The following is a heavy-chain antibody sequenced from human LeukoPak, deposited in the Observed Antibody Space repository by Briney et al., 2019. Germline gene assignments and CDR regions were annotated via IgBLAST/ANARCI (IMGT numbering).Heavy chain of an antibody. J-gene: IGHJ4*02. V-gene: IGHV3-30-3*01. CDR3: ARDRYYYDSSGSINFDY. Sequence: LSLTCAVYGGSFSGYYWSWIRQPPGKGLEWVAVISYDGSNKYYADSVKGRFTISRDNSKNTLYLQMNSLRAEDTAVYYCARDRYYYDSSGSINFDYWGQGTLVTVSS. CDR1: GGSFSGYY. D-gene: IGHD3-22*01. CDR2: ISYDGSNK.